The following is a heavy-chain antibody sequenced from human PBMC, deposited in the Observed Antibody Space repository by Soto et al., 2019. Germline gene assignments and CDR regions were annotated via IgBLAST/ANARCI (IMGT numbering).Heavy chain of an antibody. V-gene: IGHV3-33*01. D-gene: IGHD3-16*01. CDR3: ARGRPHEGGIGAFDI. CDR2: IWYDGSNK. J-gene: IGHJ3*02. Sequence: GGSLRLSCAASGFTFSSYGMHWVRQAPGKGLEWVAVIWYDGSNKYYADSVKGRFTISRDNSKNTLYLQMNSLRAEDTAVYYCARGRPHEGGIGAFDIWGQGTMVTVSS. CDR1: GFTFSSYG.